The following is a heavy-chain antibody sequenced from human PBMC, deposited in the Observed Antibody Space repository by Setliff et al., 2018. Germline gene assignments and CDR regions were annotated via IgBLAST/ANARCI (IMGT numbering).Heavy chain of an antibody. CDR2: INPHGSEK. V-gene: IGHV3-7*01. CDR3: FGAGTCSY. J-gene: IGHJ4*02. Sequence: GGSLRLSCEASGFSFREYYMSWIRQAPGKGLEWLASINPHGSEKYYADSVKGRFTISRDNAKNSLSLQMNNLRTEDTAVYYCFGAGTCSYWGQGTLVTVSS. D-gene: IGHD3-10*01. CDR1: GFSFREYY.